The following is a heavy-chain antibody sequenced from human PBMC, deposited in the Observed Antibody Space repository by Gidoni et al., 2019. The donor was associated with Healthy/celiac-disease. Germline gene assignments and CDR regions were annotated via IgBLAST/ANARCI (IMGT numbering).Heavy chain of an antibody. CDR3: ARAKPRSGGLYKVERHHRRFLYFDY. CDR1: GGSFSGYY. V-gene: IGHV4-34*01. CDR2: INHSGST. Sequence: QVQLQQWGAGLLKPSETLSLTCAVYGGSFSGYYWSWIRQPPGKGLEWIGEINHSGSTNYNPSLKSRVTISVDTSKNQFSLKLSSVTAADTAVYYCARAKPRSGGLYKVERHHRRFLYFDYWGQGTLVTVSS. J-gene: IGHJ4*02. D-gene: IGHD3-16*02.